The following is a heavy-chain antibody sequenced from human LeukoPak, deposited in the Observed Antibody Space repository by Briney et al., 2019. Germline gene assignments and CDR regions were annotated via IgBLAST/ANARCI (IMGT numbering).Heavy chain of an antibody. D-gene: IGHD5-12*01. CDR3: TTIVPNVVATMVADY. CDR1: GFTVSNSY. V-gene: IGHV3-53*01. CDR2: IYNNGRT. J-gene: IGHJ4*02. Sequence: GGSLRLSCVVSGFTVSNSYISWVRQAPGKGPEWVSVIYNNGRTYHANSVKGRFTISRDNSQNTVYLQMDTLIAEDTAVYYCTTIVPNVVATMVADYWGQGTLVTVSS.